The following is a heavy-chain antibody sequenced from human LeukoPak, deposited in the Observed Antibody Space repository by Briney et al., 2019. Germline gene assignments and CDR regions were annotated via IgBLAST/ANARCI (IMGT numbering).Heavy chain of an antibody. CDR2: ISSSSYI. Sequence: GGSLRLSCAASGFTFSSYSMNWVRQAPGKGLEWVSSISSSSYIYYADSVKRRFTISRDNAKNSLYLQMNSLRAEDTAVYYCARSMVRGVRLQYFDYWGQGTLVTVSS. CDR1: GFTFSSYS. CDR3: ARSMVRGVRLQYFDY. V-gene: IGHV3-21*01. D-gene: IGHD3-10*01. J-gene: IGHJ4*02.